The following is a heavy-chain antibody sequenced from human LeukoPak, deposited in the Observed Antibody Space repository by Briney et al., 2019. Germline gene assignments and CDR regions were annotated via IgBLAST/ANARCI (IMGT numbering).Heavy chain of an antibody. CDR3: ARAFSSGYYPYYFDY. Sequence: SETLSLTCTVSGGSISSHYWSWIRQPPGKGLEWIGEINHGGSTNYNPSLKSRVTISVDTSKNQFSLKLSSVTAADTAVYYCARAFSSGYYPYYFDYWGQGTLVTVSS. J-gene: IGHJ4*02. CDR2: INHGGST. V-gene: IGHV4-34*01. D-gene: IGHD3-22*01. CDR1: GGSISSHY.